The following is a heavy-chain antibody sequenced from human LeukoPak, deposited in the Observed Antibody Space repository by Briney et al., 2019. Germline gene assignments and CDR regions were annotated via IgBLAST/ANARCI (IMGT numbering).Heavy chain of an antibody. D-gene: IGHD2-2*01. CDR1: GYSISSGYY. CDR3: ARHGGLVPAAGIDY. J-gene: IGHJ4*02. CDR2: IYHSGST. V-gene: IGHV4-38-2*01. Sequence: KPSETLSLTCAVSGYSISSGYYWGWIRQPPGKGLEWIGSIYHSGSTYYNPSLKSRVTISVDTSKNQFSPKLGSVTAADTAVYYCARHGGLVPAAGIDYWGQGTLVTVSS.